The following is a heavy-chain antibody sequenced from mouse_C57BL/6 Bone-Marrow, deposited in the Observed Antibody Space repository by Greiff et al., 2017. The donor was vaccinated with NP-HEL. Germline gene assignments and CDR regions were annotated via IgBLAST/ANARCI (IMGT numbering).Heavy chain of an antibody. J-gene: IGHJ3*01. V-gene: IGHV1-74*01. CDR1: GYTFTSYW. CDR3: AMEGNSNYGWFAY. Sequence: QVQLQQPGAELVKPGASVKVSCKASGYTFTSYWMHWVQQRPGQGLEWIGRIHPSDSNTNYHQQFTGQATLSVDNSSSTAYMQLSSLTTEDSAVYYCAMEGNSNYGWFAYWGQGTLVTVSA. CDR2: IHPSDSNT. D-gene: IGHD2-5*01.